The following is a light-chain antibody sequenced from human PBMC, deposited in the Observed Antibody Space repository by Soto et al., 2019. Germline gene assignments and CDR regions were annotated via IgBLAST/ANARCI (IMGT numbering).Light chain of an antibody. Sequence: DIQMTQSPSTLSASVGDRVTITCRASQSISSWLAWYQQKPGKAPKLLIYKASSLESGVPSRFSGSGSGTKFTLTISSLQPDDFATYYCQQYNSYWTFGQGTKVES. V-gene: IGKV1-5*03. J-gene: IGKJ1*01. CDR2: KAS. CDR1: QSISSW. CDR3: QQYNSYWT.